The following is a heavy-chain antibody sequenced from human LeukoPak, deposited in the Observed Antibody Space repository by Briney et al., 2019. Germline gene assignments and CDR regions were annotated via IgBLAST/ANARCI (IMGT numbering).Heavy chain of an antibody. V-gene: IGHV4-38-2*02. CDR1: GYSISSGYY. CDR3: ARVGYIVGAYFDY. CDR2: IYHSGST. D-gene: IGHD1-26*01. J-gene: IGHJ4*02. Sequence: SETLSLTCTVSGYSISSGYYWGWIRQPPGKGLEWIGSIYHSGSTYYNPSLKSRVTISVDTSKNQFSLKLSSVTAADTAVYYCARVGYIVGAYFDYWGQGTLVTVSS.